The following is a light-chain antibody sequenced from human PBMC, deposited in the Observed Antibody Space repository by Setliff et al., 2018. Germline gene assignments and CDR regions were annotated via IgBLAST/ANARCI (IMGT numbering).Light chain of an antibody. J-gene: IGLJ1*01. CDR3: CSYVRGSAYV. CDR2: AVT. Sequence: QSALTQPASVSGSLGQSITISCTGTSNDVGGYNYVSWYKQHPGKAPQLMIYAVTKRPSGVSNRFSGSKSGKAASLTISGLQAEDEADYYCCSYVRGSAYVFGTGTKV. CDR1: SNDVGGYNY. V-gene: IGLV2-14*03.